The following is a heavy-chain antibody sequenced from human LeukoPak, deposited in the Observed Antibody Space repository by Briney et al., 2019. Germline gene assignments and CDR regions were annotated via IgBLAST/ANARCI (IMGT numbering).Heavy chain of an antibody. CDR1: GFTFSSYE. D-gene: IGHD5-18*01. J-gene: IGHJ4*02. CDR2: IDSGSSI. CDR3: ARARFGYGTLFDY. V-gene: IGHV3-48*03. Sequence: PGGSLRPSCAASGFTFSSYEMNWVRQAPGKGLEWVSYIDSGSSIYYADSVKGRFTISRDNAKNSLYLQVNSLRAEDTAVYYCARARFGYGTLFDYWGQGTLVTVSS.